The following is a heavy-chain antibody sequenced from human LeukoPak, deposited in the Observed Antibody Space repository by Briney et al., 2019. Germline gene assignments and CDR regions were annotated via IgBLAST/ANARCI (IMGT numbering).Heavy chain of an antibody. Sequence: ASVKVSCKASGYTFTSYGISWVRQAPGQGLEWMGWISAYNGNTNYAQKLKGRVTMTTDTSTSTDYMELRSLRSDDTAVYYCARDPSPMWYGGNSMDIWGQGTMVTVSS. CDR3: ARDPSPMWYGGNSMDI. CDR2: ISAYNGNT. J-gene: IGHJ3*02. CDR1: GYTFTSYG. D-gene: IGHD4-23*01. V-gene: IGHV1-18*01.